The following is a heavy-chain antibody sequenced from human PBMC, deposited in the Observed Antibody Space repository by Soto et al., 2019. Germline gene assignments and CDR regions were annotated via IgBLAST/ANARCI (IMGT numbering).Heavy chain of an antibody. CDR1: GGTFSSYA. V-gene: IGHV1-69*01. Sequence: QVQLVQSGAEVKKSGSSVKVSCKASGGTFSSYAFNWVRQAPGQGLEWMGGIIPMFRTANYAQKFQGRVTITADESRRTAYMELSSLRSEDTAVYYCATDGSSSGGVGWFDPWGQGTLVTVSS. CDR2: IIPMFRTA. D-gene: IGHD6-6*01. CDR3: ATDGSSSGGVGWFDP. J-gene: IGHJ5*02.